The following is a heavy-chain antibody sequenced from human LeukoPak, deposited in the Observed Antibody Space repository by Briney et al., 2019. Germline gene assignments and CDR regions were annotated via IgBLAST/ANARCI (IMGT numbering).Heavy chain of an antibody. CDR3: ARGVRWLQLSYFDY. Sequence: PSETLSLTCTVSGGSISSAAYYWGWIRQPPGKGLEWIGSIHYSGRTYYNPSLMTRVTMSVDTSKNQFSLKLSFVTAADTAVYYCARGVRWLQLSYFDYWGQGTLVTVSS. CDR2: IHYSGRT. CDR1: GGSISSAAYY. D-gene: IGHD5-24*01. V-gene: IGHV4-39*01. J-gene: IGHJ4*02.